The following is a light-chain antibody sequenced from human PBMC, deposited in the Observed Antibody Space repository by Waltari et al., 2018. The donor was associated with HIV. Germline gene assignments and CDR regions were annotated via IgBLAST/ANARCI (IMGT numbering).Light chain of an antibody. Sequence: QSVLTQPPSASGTPGQRVTIPCSGSSSNIGSNTVNWYQQLPGTAPKLLIYSNNQRPSGVPDRFSGSKSGTSASLAISGLQSEDEADYYCAAWDDSLNGVVFGGGTKLTVL. J-gene: IGLJ2*01. V-gene: IGLV1-44*01. CDR1: SSNIGSNT. CDR3: AAWDDSLNGVV. CDR2: SNN.